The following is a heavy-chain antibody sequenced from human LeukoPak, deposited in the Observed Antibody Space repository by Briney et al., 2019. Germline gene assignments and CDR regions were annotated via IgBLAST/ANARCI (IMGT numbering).Heavy chain of an antibody. J-gene: IGHJ1*01. CDR3: ARGAVTDVEYFQH. CDR1: GGSFSGYY. D-gene: IGHD4-17*01. CDR2: INHSGST. V-gene: IGHV4-34*01. Sequence: PSETLSLTCAVYGGSFSGYYWSWIRQPPGKGLEWIGEINHSGSTNYNPSPKSRVTISVDTSKNQFSLKLSSVTAADTAVYYCARGAVTDVEYFQHWGQGTLVTVSS.